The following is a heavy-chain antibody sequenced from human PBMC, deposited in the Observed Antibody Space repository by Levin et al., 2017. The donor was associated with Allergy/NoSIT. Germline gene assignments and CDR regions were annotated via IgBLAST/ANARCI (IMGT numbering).Heavy chain of an antibody. Sequence: GESLKISCQTSGYLFSRYWISWVRQLPGQGLEWMGRIDPDDSYTNYNPPFQGHVGFSVDRSVSTAYLRFSSLQASDSAVYFCARTYCTRGNCFSGATLEVDHWGQGTLVTVSS. CDR3: ARTYCTRGNCFSGATLEVDH. D-gene: IGHD2-8*02. CDR2: IDPDDSYT. J-gene: IGHJ4*02. CDR1: GYLFSRYW. V-gene: IGHV5-10-1*01.